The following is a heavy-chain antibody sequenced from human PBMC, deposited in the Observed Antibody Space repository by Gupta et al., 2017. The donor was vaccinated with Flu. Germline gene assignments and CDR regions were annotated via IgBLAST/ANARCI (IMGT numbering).Heavy chain of an antibody. V-gene: IGHV3-7*01. CDR2: IKQDGGET. D-gene: IGHD1-1*01. Sequence: EVQLVESGGGLVQPGGSLRLSCAVSGFSLSNEWMAWVRQAPGKGLEWVGNIKQDGGETYYLDSVKGRFTISRDNAKNSVYLQMNSLRAEDTAVYYCATIANVHFDYWGQGTLVTVSS. CDR1: GFSLSNEW. J-gene: IGHJ4*02. CDR3: ATIANVHFDY.